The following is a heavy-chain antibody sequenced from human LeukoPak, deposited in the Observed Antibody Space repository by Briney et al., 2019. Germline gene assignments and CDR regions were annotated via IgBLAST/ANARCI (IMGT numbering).Heavy chain of an antibody. D-gene: IGHD2-15*01. J-gene: IGHJ6*02. CDR2: IWYDGSNK. V-gene: IGHV3-33*06. CDR3: AKGVVAATNAAYYGMDV. Sequence: GRSLRLSCAASGFTFSSYGMHWVRQAPGKGLEWVAVIWYDGSNKYYADSVKGRFTISRDNSKNTLYLQMNSLRPEDTAVYYCAKGVVAATNAAYYGMDVWGQGTTVTVSS. CDR1: GFTFSSYG.